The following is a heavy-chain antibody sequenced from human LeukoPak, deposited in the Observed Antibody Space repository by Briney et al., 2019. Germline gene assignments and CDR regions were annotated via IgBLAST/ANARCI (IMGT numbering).Heavy chain of an antibody. J-gene: IGHJ4*02. CDR3: ARVVVTGMIHAPFDY. CDR2: IYSGGST. D-gene: IGHD1-20*01. Sequence: GASVKVSCKASGYTFTGYGISWVRQAPGKGLEWVSVIYSGGSTYYADSVKGRFTISRDNSKNTLYLQMNSLRAEDTAVYYCARVVVTGMIHAPFDYWGQGTLVTVSS. V-gene: IGHV3-66*01. CDR1: GYTFTGYG.